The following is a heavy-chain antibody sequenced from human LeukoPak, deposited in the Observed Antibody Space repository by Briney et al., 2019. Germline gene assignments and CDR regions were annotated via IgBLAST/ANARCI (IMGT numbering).Heavy chain of an antibody. V-gene: IGHV3-21*01. J-gene: IGHJ4*02. CDR1: GFTFTSYN. CDR3: ARKNGLDY. Sequence: GGSLRLSCAASGFTFTSYNMNWVRQAPGKGLEWVSSITSSSSYIYYADSVKGRFTISRDNAKNSLYLQMNSLRAEDTAVYYCARKNGLDYWGQGTLVTVSS. CDR2: ITSSSSYI.